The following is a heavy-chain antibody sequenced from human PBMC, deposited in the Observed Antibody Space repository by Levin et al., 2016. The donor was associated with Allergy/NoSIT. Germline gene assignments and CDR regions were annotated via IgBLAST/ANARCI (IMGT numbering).Heavy chain of an antibody. CDR1: GFTFSSYA. D-gene: IGHD6-13*01. CDR2: ISGSGGST. Sequence: GGSLRLSCAASGFTFSSYAMSWVRQAPGKGLEWVSAISGSGGSTYYADSVKGRFTISRDNSKNTLYLQMNSLRAEDTAVYYCAKVLGSSWYFYYYGMDVWGQGTTVTVSS. J-gene: IGHJ6*02. CDR3: AKVLGSSWYFYYYGMDV. V-gene: IGHV3-23*01.